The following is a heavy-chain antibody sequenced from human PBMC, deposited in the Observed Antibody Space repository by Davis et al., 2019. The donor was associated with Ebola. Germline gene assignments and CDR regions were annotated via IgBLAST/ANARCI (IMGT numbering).Heavy chain of an antibody. J-gene: IGHJ3*02. D-gene: IGHD3-16*01. CDR2: IYPRDSDT. Sequence: GESLKISCKGSGYSFTSYWIGWVRQMPGKGLEWMGIIYPRDSDTRYSPSFQGQVAISADKSISTAFLQWSSLKASDTAMYYCARRAAVAYDHVWGISRHDAFDIWGQGTMVTVSS. V-gene: IGHV5-51*01. CDR1: GYSFTSYW. CDR3: ARRAAVAYDHVWGISRHDAFDI.